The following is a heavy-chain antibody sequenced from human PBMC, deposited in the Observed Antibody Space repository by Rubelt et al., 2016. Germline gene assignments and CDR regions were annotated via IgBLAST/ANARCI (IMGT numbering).Heavy chain of an antibody. CDR3: ARDPPGVTDAFDI. V-gene: IGHV1-24*01. Sequence: QVQLVQSGAEVKKPGASVKVSCNVSGYTLTELSIHCVRQSPGKGLEWMGGYDLEDGERVYAKNLQGRVTMVEDTSTDTDYMELSSLRSEGTAVYYCARDPPGVTDAFDIWGSGTMITVSS. CDR1: GYTLTELS. J-gene: IGHJ3*02. D-gene: IGHD2-21*02. CDR2: YDLEDGER.